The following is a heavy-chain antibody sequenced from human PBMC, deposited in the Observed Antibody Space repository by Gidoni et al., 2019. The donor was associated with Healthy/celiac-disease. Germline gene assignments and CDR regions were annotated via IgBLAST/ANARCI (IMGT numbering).Heavy chain of an antibody. CDR3: TTSVSIVGATEDAFDI. CDR2: IKSKTDGGTT. V-gene: IGHV3-15*01. D-gene: IGHD1-26*01. J-gene: IGHJ3*02. CDR1: GFTFSNAW. Sequence: EVQLVESGGGLVKPGGSLRLSCAASGFTFSNAWMSWVRQAPGKGLEWVGRIKSKTDGGTTDYAAPVKGRFTISRDDSKNTLYLQMNSLKTEDTAVYYCTTSVSIVGATEDAFDIWGQGTMVTVSS.